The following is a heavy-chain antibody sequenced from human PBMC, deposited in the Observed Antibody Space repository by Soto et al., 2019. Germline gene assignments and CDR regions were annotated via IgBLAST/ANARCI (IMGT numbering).Heavy chain of an antibody. J-gene: IGHJ5*02. CDR3: ARLPTGFPNWFDP. V-gene: IGHV5-51*01. CDR2: IHPGDSRT. CDR1: GYSFTTYW. D-gene: IGHD4-17*01. Sequence: GESLKISCQGSGYSFTTYWIAWVRQMPGEGLEWMGVIHPGDSRTEYSPSFQGQVTISADKSISTAYLQWNTLKTSDTATYYCARLPTGFPNWFDPWGQGTLVTVSS.